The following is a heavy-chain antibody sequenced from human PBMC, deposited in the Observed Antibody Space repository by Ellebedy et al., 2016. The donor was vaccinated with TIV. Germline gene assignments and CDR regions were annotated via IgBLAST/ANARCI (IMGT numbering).Heavy chain of an antibody. J-gene: IGHJ4*02. CDR1: GFTFSSYS. CDR3: ARATGSSWLLGY. Sequence: GGSLRLSCAASGFTFSSYSMNWVRQAPGKGLEWVSYISGSSNTIYYADSVKGRFTISRDNAKNSLCLQVNSLRDEDTAVYYCARATGSSWLLGYWGQGTLVTVSS. D-gene: IGHD6-13*01. CDR2: ISGSSNTI. V-gene: IGHV3-48*02.